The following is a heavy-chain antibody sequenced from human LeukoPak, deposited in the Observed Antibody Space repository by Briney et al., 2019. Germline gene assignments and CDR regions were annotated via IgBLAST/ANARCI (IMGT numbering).Heavy chain of an antibody. J-gene: IGHJ6*02. D-gene: IGHD3-10*01. CDR3: ARGCYYYGSGSYCLYGMDV. CDR2: IIPIFGNS. Sequence: SVKVSCKASGGTFTTSPVSWVRQAPGQGLEWMGRIIPIFGNSNHAHKFQGRVTITADKSTSTAYMELSSLRSEDTAVYYCARGCYYYGSGSYCLYGMDVWGQGTTVTVSS. CDR1: GGTFTTSP. V-gene: IGHV1-69*04.